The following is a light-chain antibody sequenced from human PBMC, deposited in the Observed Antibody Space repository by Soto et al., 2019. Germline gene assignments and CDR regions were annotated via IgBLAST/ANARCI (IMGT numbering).Light chain of an antibody. CDR1: QGLLHRNGYNY. J-gene: IGKJ5*01. CDR3: QQYYSTPIT. V-gene: IGKV4-1*01. CDR2: WAS. Sequence: VLTQSPLSLPVTPGEPASISCRSSQGLLHRNGYNYLAWYQQKPGQPPKLLIYWASTRESGVPDRFSGSGSGTDFTLTISSLQAEDVAVYYCQQYYSTPITFGQGTRLEIK.